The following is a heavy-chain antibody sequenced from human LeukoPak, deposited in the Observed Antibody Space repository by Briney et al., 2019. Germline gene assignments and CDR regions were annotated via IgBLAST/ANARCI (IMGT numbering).Heavy chain of an antibody. CDR1: GYSISSGYY. CDR3: ARVGPYYFDY. CDR2: IYHSGST. V-gene: IGHV4-38-2*02. Sequence: SETLSLTCTVSGYSISSGYYWGWIRQPPGKGLEWIGSIYHSGSTYHNPSLKSRVTISVDTSKNQFSLKLSSVTAADTAVYYCARVGPYYFDYWGQGTLVTVSS. D-gene: IGHD3-16*01. J-gene: IGHJ4*02.